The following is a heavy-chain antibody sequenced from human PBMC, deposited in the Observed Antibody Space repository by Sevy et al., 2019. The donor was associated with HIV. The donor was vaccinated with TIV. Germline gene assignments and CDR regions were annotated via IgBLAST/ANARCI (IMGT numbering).Heavy chain of an antibody. CDR2: LSYDGGAQ. CDR3: TRDAGYSVGRCPSNY. V-gene: IGHV3-30*04. Sequence: GGSLKLSCAASGFSVSSHAMHWVRQAPGKGLEWVALLSYDGGAQYYVDSVKGRFSISRDNSKNILYLQMNSLRPAETALYYCTRDAGYSVGRCPSNYWGQGTLVTVSS. D-gene: IGHD1-26*01. J-gene: IGHJ4*02. CDR1: GFSVSSHA.